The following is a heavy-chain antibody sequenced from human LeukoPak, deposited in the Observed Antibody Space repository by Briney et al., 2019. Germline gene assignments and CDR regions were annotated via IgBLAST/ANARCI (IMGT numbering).Heavy chain of an antibody. CDR1: GFTVSSNY. Sequence: PGGSLRLSCAASGFTVSSNYMSWVRQAPGKGLEWVSVIYSGGSTYYADSVKGRFTISRDNSKNTLYLQMNSLRAEDTAVYYCARGLSGYAFDYWGQGTLVTVSS. D-gene: IGHD5-12*01. J-gene: IGHJ4*02. V-gene: IGHV3-66*01. CDR2: IYSGGST. CDR3: ARGLSGYAFDY.